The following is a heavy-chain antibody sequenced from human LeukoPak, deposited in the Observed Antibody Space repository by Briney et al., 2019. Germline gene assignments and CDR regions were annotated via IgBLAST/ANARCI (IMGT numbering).Heavy chain of an antibody. V-gene: IGHV1-2*02. Sequence: WASVKVSCKASGYTFTDYYIHCVRQAPGQGLEWMGWIGPKNGDTHYAQKFQGRLTMTRDTSITTAFIELSRLTSDDTAVYYCVRDHASSYDYWGQGTLVTVSS. J-gene: IGHJ4*02. CDR2: IGPKNGDT. CDR3: VRDHASSYDY. D-gene: IGHD1-26*01. CDR1: GYTFTDYY.